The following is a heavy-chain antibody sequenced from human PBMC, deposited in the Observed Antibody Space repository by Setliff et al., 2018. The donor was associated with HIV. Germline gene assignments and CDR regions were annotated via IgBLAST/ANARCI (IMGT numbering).Heavy chain of an antibody. J-gene: IGHJ4*02. CDR3: ARLSCSSNSCPFDY. V-gene: IGHV4-39*07. CDR2: IFYSGST. CDR1: GDSISSSNYY. Sequence: SETLSLTCTVSGDSISSSNYYWGWIRQPPGKGLEWIGSIFYSGSTYYNPSLKSRVTISIARSKRQFSLRLTSMTAADTAMYYCARLSCSSNSCPFDYWVQGTLVTVSS. D-gene: IGHD2-2*01.